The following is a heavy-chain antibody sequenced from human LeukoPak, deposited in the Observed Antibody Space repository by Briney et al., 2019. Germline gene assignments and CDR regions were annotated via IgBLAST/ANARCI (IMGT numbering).Heavy chain of an antibody. V-gene: IGHV3-30-3*01. D-gene: IGHD4-17*01. CDR2: ISYDGSNK. CDR1: GFTFSSYA. J-gene: IGHJ4*02. Sequence: GGSLRLSCAASGFTFSSYAMHWVRQAPGKGLEWVAVISYDGSNKYYADSVKGRFTISRDNSKNTLYLHMNSLRAEDTAVYYCARGEPLTVTTSDYFDYWGQGTLVTVSS. CDR3: ARGEPLTVTTSDYFDY.